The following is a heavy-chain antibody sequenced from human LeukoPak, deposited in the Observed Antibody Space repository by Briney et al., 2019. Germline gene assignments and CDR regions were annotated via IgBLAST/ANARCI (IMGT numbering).Heavy chain of an antibody. CDR2: IYYSGST. CDR1: GGSISSSSYY. D-gene: IGHD5-24*01. CDR3: ARGGGYKGNWFDP. Sequence: PSETLSLTCTVSGGSISSSSYYWGWIRQPPGKGLEWIGSIYYSGSTYYNSSLKSRVTMSVDTSKNQFSLKLTSVTAADTALYYCARGGGYKGNWFDPWAQGTLVTVSS. J-gene: IGHJ5*02. V-gene: IGHV4-39*07.